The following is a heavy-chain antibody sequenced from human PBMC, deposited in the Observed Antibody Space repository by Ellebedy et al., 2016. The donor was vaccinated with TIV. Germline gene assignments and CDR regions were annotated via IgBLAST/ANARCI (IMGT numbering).Heavy chain of an antibody. CDR1: GFTFNNYG. J-gene: IGHJ2*01. D-gene: IGHD1-1*01. Sequence: PGGSLRLSCAASGFTFNNYGMHRVRRAPGKGLEWLGVVSWDGTVQYYRDSVKGRFTISRDNSKNTLYLQVDSPRAEDTAMYYCAKEPKVHAGPWYFDLWGRGTLVTVSS. CDR3: AKEPKVHAGPWYFDL. CDR2: VSWDGTVQ. V-gene: IGHV3-30*18.